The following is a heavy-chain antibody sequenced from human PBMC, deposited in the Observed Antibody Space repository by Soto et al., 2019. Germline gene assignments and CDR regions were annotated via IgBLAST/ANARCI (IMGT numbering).Heavy chain of an antibody. CDR1: GGSISSGDYY. Sequence: PSETLSLTCAVSGGSISSGDYYWSWIRQPPGKGLEWIGYIYYSGSTYYNPSLKSRVTISLDTSKIQFSLGLSSVTASDTAVYYCARALYCSSASCYPRNYYYYYGMDVWGQGTTVTVSS. D-gene: IGHD2-2*01. V-gene: IGHV4-30-4*01. CDR3: ARALYCSSASCYPRNYYYYYGMDV. CDR2: IYYSGST. J-gene: IGHJ6*02.